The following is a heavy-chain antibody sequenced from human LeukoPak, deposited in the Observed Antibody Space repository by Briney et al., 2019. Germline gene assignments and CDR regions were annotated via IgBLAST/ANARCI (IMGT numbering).Heavy chain of an antibody. CDR3: AKAREWGVITYLDS. V-gene: IGHV3-23*01. CDR2: IRGTGGAT. D-gene: IGHD3-10*01. J-gene: IGHJ4*02. Sequence: GGSLRLSYAASGLTLSNYAIAGVRQAPARGRAGVSAIRGTGGATYYAGAVKGRFTISSDSSRDTVYLEVHSLRAEDTAVYYCAKAREWGVITYLDSWGQGTLVTVSS. CDR1: GLTLSNYA.